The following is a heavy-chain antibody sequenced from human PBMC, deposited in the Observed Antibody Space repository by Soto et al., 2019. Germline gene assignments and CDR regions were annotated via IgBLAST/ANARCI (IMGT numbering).Heavy chain of an antibody. CDR2: IYKSATT. CDR3: ARGRYCLTGRCFPNWFDS. CDR1: GDSISNLDYF. D-gene: IGHD7-27*01. Sequence: TLSLTCSVSGDSISNLDYFWAWIRQPPGQALEYIGYIYKSATTYYNPSFESRVAISVDTSKSQFSLNVTSVTAADTAVYFCARGRYCLTGRCFPNWFDSWGQGALVTVSS. J-gene: IGHJ5*01. V-gene: IGHV4-30-4*01.